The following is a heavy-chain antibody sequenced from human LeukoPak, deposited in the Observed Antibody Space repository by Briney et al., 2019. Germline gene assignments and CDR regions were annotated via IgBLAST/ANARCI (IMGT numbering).Heavy chain of an antibody. CDR1: GFTFSSYW. Sequence: PGGSLRLSCAASGFTFSSYWMHWVRQAPGKGLEWVAFIRYDGSNKYYADSVKGRFTISRDNSKNTLYLQMNSLRAEDTAVYYCAKDRVAAAGISYYFDYWGQGTLVTVSS. D-gene: IGHD6-13*01. V-gene: IGHV3-30*02. CDR3: AKDRVAAAGISYYFDY. CDR2: IRYDGSNK. J-gene: IGHJ4*02.